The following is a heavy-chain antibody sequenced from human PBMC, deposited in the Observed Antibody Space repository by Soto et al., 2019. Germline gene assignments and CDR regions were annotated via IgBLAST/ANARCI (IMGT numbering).Heavy chain of an antibody. J-gene: IGHJ6*02. CDR3: ARTDRDFHGLDV. Sequence: EVQLLESGGGLVQPGGSLRLACATSGFSFSTYAMTWVRQAPGKGLEWVSTFNGNGGGTYYADSVKGRFTISRDNSKNTLYLQMNSLRVGDTAVYYCARTDRDFHGLDVWGQGTTVIVSS. D-gene: IGHD1-1*01. CDR1: GFSFSTYA. V-gene: IGHV3-23*01. CDR2: FNGNGGGT.